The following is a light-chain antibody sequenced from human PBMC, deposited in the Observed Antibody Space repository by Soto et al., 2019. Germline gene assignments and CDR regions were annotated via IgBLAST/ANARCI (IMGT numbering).Light chain of an antibody. CDR1: QGIRDD. CDR2: GAS. J-gene: IGKJ1*01. Sequence: DIQMTQSPSSLSAPVGDRVTITCLASQGIRDDLSWYQQKPGKAPKRLIYGASTLQSGVPLRFSGSGSGTGFALTISSLQPEDSETYYCLQHNTYPRTFGQGTMVDIK. V-gene: IGKV1-17*01. CDR3: LQHNTYPRT.